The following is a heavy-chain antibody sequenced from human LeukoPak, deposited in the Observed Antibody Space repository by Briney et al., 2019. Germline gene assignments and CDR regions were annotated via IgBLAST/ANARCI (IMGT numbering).Heavy chain of an antibody. CDR3: ARDCSSTSCYLGRYYGMDV. D-gene: IGHD2-2*01. V-gene: IGHV4-39*07. Sequence: SETLSLTCTVSGGSISSSSYYWGWIRQPPGKGLEWIGSIYYSGSTYYNPSLKSRVTISVDTSKNQFSLKLSSVTAADTAVYYCARDCSSTSCYLGRYYGMDVWGQGTTVTVSS. J-gene: IGHJ6*02. CDR2: IYYSGST. CDR1: GGSISSSSYY.